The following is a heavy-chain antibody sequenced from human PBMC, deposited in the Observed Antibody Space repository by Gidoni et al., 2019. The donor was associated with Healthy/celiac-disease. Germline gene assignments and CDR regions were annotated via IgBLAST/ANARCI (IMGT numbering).Heavy chain of an antibody. J-gene: IGHJ6*02. CDR3: ARPDYDILTGYRHYYYYGMDV. Sequence: QVQLVQSGAEVKKPGASVKVSCKASGYTFTGYYMHWMRQAPGQGLEWMGWFNPNSGGTTYAQKFQGRVTMTRDTSISTAYMELSRLRSDDTAVYYCARPDYDILTGYRHYYYYGMDVWGQGTTVTVSS. CDR2: FNPNSGGT. CDR1: GYTFTGYY. D-gene: IGHD3-9*01. V-gene: IGHV1-2*02.